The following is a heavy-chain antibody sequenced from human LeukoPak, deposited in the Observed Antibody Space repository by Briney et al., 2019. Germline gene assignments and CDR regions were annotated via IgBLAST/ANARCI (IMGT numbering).Heavy chain of an antibody. Sequence: GGSLRLSCAASGFTFSGYWMSWVRQAPGKGLEWVANIKPDGSDKAYVDSVKGRFTISRDNAKNSLYLQMNSLRAEDTAVYYCAELGITMIGGVWGKGTTVTISS. V-gene: IGHV3-7*01. J-gene: IGHJ6*04. CDR1: GFTFSGYW. D-gene: IGHD3-10*02. CDR3: AELGITMIGGV. CDR2: IKPDGSDK.